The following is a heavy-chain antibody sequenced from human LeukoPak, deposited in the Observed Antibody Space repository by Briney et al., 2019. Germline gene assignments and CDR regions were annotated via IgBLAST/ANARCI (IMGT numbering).Heavy chain of an antibody. Sequence: GTSLRLSCVASGFTFTNYAMSWVRQAPGKGLEWVSAITGSDGSSYYADSVKGRFTISRDNSKNTLYLQVNSLRAEDTAVYYYAKWGDYDILTGYYAPDYWGQGTLVTVSS. CDR3: AKWGDYDILTGYYAPDY. CDR2: ITGSDGSS. V-gene: IGHV3-23*01. D-gene: IGHD3-9*01. J-gene: IGHJ4*02. CDR1: GFTFTNYA.